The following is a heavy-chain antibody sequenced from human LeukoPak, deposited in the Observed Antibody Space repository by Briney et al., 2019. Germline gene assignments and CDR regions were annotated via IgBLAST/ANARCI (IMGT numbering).Heavy chain of an antibody. Sequence: GGSLRLSCAASAFTFRTYWMSWVRQAPGKGLEWLANIKEDGTGKNHVDSVKGRFTISRDNAKNSLYLQMNGLRAEDTAVYYCAREIPQQLVAMDVWGQGTTVTVSS. V-gene: IGHV3-7*04. CDR2: IKEDGTGK. CDR1: AFTFRTYW. D-gene: IGHD6-13*01. CDR3: AREIPQQLVAMDV. J-gene: IGHJ6*02.